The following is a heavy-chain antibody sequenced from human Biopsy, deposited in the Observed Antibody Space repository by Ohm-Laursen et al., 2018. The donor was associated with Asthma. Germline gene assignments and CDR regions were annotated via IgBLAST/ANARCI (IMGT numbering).Heavy chain of an antibody. D-gene: IGHD3-22*01. Sequence: TLSLTCIVAGGSISSGGYYWSWIRQHPGKGLEWIGYVYHRGTSYYNPSLKSRVTISVDTSKNQFSLNLNSVTAADTAVYFCARVAYYNARRGYYYLFDYWGQGTLVAVSS. V-gene: IGHV4-31*03. CDR1: GGSISSGGYY. J-gene: IGHJ4*02. CDR3: ARVAYYNARRGYYYLFDY. CDR2: VYHRGTS.